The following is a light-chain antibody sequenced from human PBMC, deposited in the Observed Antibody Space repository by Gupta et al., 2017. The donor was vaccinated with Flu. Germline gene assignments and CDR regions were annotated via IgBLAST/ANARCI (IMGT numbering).Light chain of an antibody. J-gene: IGKJ2*01. V-gene: IGKV1-39*01. CDR3: QQRYSTPYT. CDR2: AAS. CDR1: QSISSY. Sequence: PSSLSASVGDRVTITCRASQSISSYLNWYQQKPGKAPKLLIYAASSLQSGVPSRFSGSGSGTDFTLTIISLQPEDFATYYCQQRYSTPYTFGQGTKLEIK.